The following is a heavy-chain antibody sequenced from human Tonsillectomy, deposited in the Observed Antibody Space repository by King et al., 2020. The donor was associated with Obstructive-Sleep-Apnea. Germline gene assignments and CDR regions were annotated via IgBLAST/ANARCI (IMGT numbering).Heavy chain of an antibody. Sequence: VQLVESGGGLVQPGGSLRLSCAASGFTFSYYWMSWVRQAPGKGLEWVANIKQDGSEKYYVDSMKGRFTISRDNAKHSLYLQMDRLRAEDTAVYYCARHEHRPLLWFGELFYYFDYWGQGTLVTVSS. CDR1: GFTFSYYW. CDR2: IKQDGSEK. CDR3: ARHEHRPLLWFGELFYYFDY. D-gene: IGHD3-10*01. J-gene: IGHJ4*02. V-gene: IGHV3-7*01.